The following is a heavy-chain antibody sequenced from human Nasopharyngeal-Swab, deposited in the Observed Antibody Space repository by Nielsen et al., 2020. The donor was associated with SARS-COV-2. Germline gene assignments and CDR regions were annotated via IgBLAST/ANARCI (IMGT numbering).Heavy chain of an antibody. Sequence: SFMISSYASFYTFSSCCFCWVLRDPRQGREGRVGIIAYNGNTNYAQKLQGRVTMTTDTSTSTAYMELRSLRSDDTAVYYCARVGITDGDFGFWSGYFGPPYYYYGMDVWGQGTTVTVSS. CDR2: IIAYNGNT. J-gene: IGHJ6*02. D-gene: IGHD3-3*01. V-gene: IGHV1-18*01. CDR1: FYTFSSCC. CDR3: ARVGITDGDFGFWSGYFGPPYYYYGMDV.